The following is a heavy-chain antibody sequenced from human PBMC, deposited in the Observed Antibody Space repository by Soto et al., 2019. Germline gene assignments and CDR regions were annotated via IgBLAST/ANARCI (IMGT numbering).Heavy chain of an antibody. CDR2: IWYDGSNK. Sequence: GGSLRLSCAASGFTFSSYGMHWVRQAPGKGLEWVAVIWYDGSNKYYADSVKGRFTISRDNSKNTLYLQMNSLRAEDTAVYYCARGEVVVAATYFDYWGRGTLVTVSS. V-gene: IGHV3-33*01. CDR3: ARGEVVVAATYFDY. D-gene: IGHD2-15*01. J-gene: IGHJ4*02. CDR1: GFTFSSYG.